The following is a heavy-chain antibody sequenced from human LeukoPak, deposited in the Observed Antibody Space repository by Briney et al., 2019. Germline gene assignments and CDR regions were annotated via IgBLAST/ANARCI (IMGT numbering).Heavy chain of an antibody. CDR3: ARGDSSGYPPY. CDR2: INPNSGGT. J-gene: IGHJ4*02. Sequence: ASVTVSCKASGYTFTVYYMHWVRQAPGQGLEWMGRINPNSGGTNYAQKFQGRVTMTRDTSISTAYMELSRLRSDDTAVYYCARGDSSGYPPYWGQGTLVTVSS. V-gene: IGHV1-2*06. CDR1: GYTFTVYY. D-gene: IGHD3-22*01.